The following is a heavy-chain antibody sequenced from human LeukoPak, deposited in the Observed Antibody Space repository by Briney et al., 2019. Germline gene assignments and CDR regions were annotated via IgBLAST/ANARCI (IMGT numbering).Heavy chain of an antibody. CDR1: AFSVSTNY. CDR2: IYTAGTT. D-gene: IGHD4-17*01. V-gene: IGHV3-53*01. J-gene: IGHJ4*02. CDR3: AKDRTTDY. Sequence: PGGSLRLSCAASAFSVSTNYMSWVRQAPGKGLEWVSVIYTAGTTYYADSVKGRFTISRDNAKNSLYLQMNSLRAEDTAVYYCAKDRTTDYWGQGTLVTVSS.